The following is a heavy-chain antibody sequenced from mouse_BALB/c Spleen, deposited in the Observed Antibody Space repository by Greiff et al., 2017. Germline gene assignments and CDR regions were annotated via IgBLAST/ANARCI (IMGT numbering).Heavy chain of an antibody. CDR2: ISYDGSN. Sequence: EVQLQESGPGLVKPSQSLSLTCSVTGYSITSGYYWNWIRQFPGNKLEWMGYISYDGSNNYNPSLKNRISITRDTSKNQFFLKLNSVTTEDTATYYCATMITTRGFDYWGQGTTLTVSS. CDR1: GYSITSGYY. J-gene: IGHJ2*01. D-gene: IGHD2-4*01. V-gene: IGHV3-6*02. CDR3: ATMITTRGFDY.